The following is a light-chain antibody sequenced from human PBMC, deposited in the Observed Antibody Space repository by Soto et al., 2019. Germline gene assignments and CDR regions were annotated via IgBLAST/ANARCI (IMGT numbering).Light chain of an antibody. V-gene: IGLV1-44*01. Sequence: QSVLTQPPSVSGTPGQRVTISCSESSSNIGSNTVNWYQQLPGTAPKLLIYTNNQRPSGVPDRFSGSKSGTSASLAVSGLQSEDEADYYCAAWDDSLNGPVFGGGTKVTVL. CDR2: TNN. J-gene: IGLJ3*02. CDR3: AAWDDSLNGPV. CDR1: SSNIGSNT.